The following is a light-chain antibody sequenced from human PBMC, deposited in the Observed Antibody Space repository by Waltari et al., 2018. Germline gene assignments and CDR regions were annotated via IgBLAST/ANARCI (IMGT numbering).Light chain of an antibody. Sequence: DIQMTQSPSTLSASVRDRVTITCPASQSIDRWLAWHQQKPGKAPKALIYKTSSLESGVPSRFSGSGSGTEFTLTISSLQPEDIATYYGQQYDNLPLTFGGGTKVEIK. J-gene: IGKJ4*01. CDR1: QSIDRW. CDR2: KTS. CDR3: QQYDNLPLT. V-gene: IGKV1-5*03.